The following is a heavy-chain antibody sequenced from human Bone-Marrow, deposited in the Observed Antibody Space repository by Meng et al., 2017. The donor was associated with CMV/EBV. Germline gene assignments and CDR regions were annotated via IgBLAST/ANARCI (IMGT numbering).Heavy chain of an antibody. CDR3: ARGGEYQLPDAFDI. Sequence: GESLKISCAAAQFTFSSYVMSWIRQAPGKGLEWVSYISSSGSTIYYADSVKGRFTISRDNAKNSLYLQMNSLRAEDTAVYYCARGGEYQLPDAFDIWGQGTMVTVSS. V-gene: IGHV3-11*01. D-gene: IGHD2-2*01. CDR1: QFTFSSYV. J-gene: IGHJ3*02. CDR2: ISSSGSTI.